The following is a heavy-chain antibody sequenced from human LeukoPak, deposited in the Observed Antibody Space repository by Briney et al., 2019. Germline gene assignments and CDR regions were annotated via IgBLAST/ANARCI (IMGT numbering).Heavy chain of an antibody. CDR3: ARAPSDDFWSGYYIRRNYYYYMDV. J-gene: IGHJ6*03. CDR2: MNPNTGAA. D-gene: IGHD3-3*01. V-gene: IGHV1-8*03. CDR1: GYTFSNYD. Sequence: GASVKVSCTTSGYTFSNYDINWVRQAAGQGLEWMGWMNPNTGAASYGHNFQGRVTFSRNTSTSTAYMELSSLTSEDTAVYYCARAPSDDFWSGYYIRRNYYYYMDVWGKGTTVTVSS.